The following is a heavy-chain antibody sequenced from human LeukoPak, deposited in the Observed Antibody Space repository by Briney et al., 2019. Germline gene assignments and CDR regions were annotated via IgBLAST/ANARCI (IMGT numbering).Heavy chain of an antibody. V-gene: IGHV4-4*07. Sequence: SETLSLTCTVSGGSISSYYWSWIRQPAGKGLEWIGRIYTSGSTNYNPSLKSRVTISVDKSKNQFSLTMRSVTTADTAVYYCARDRGYYDSPYYFDYWGQGTLVTVSS. CDR1: GGSISSYY. J-gene: IGHJ4*02. CDR2: IYTSGST. D-gene: IGHD3-22*01. CDR3: ARDRGYYDSPYYFDY.